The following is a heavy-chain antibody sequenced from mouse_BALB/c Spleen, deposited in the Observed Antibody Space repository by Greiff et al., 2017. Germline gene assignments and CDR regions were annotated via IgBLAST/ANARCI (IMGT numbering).Heavy chain of an antibody. V-gene: IGHV1-55*01. J-gene: IGHJ4*01. D-gene: IGHD2-2*01. CDR2: IYPGSGST. Sequence: QVQLQQPGAELVKPGTSVKLSCKASGYNFTSYWINWVKLRPGQGLEWIGDIYPGSGSTNYNEKFKSKATLTVDTSSSTAYMQLSSLASEDSALYYCARYEEWLGDYAMDYWGQGTSVTVSS. CDR3: ARYEEWLGDYAMDY. CDR1: GYNFTSYW.